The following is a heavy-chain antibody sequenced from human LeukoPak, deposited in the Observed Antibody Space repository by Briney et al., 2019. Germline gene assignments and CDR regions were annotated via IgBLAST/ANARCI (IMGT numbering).Heavy chain of an antibody. Sequence: SQTLSLTCAISGDSVSSNSAAWNWIRQSPSRGLEWLGRTYYRSKWYNDYAVSVKSRITINPDTSKNQFSLQLNSVTPEDTAVYYCARGSSRARYGHYYHYYGMDVWGQGTTVTVSS. CDR3: ARGSSRARYGHYYHYYGMDV. CDR1: GDSVSSNSAA. J-gene: IGHJ6*02. CDR2: TYYRSKWYN. V-gene: IGHV6-1*01. D-gene: IGHD3-10*01.